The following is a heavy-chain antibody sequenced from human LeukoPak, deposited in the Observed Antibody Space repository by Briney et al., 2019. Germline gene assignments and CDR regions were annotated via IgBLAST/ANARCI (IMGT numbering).Heavy chain of an antibody. Sequence: PSETLSLTCTVSGGSISSGSYYWSWIRQPAGKGLEWIGRIYTSGSTNYNPSLKSRVTISVDTSKNQFSLKLSAVTAADTAVYYCARVRKSPYYYDSSGYFDYWGQGTLVTVSS. D-gene: IGHD3-22*01. CDR1: GGSISSGSYY. J-gene: IGHJ4*02. V-gene: IGHV4-61*02. CDR2: IYTSGST. CDR3: ARVRKSPYYYDSSGYFDY.